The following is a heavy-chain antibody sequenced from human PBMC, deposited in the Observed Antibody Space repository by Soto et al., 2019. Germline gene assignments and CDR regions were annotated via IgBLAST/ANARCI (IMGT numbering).Heavy chain of an antibody. CDR3: ARPVEMATISRSYLFY. J-gene: IGHJ4*02. Sequence: QVQLVQSGAEVKKPESSVKVSCKASGGTFSNYAINWVRQAPGQGLEWMGGIIPIFGTANYAQKFQGRVTITADESTSTAYLDLSSLRSEDTAVHYCARPVEMATISRSYLFYWGQGTLVTVSS. D-gene: IGHD5-12*01. CDR1: GGTFSNYA. CDR2: IIPIFGTA. V-gene: IGHV1-69*01.